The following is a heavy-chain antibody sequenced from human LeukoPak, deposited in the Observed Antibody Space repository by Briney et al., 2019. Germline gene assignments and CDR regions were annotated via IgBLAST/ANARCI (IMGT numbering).Heavy chain of an antibody. D-gene: IGHD2-15*01. V-gene: IGHV3-7*01. Sequence: PGGSLRLSCVASGFTFSSYWMSWVRQAPGKGLEGVANMRIGGSEEYYVDSVKGRFTISRDNAKNSLYLQMNSLRVDDTAVYYCTRWARYCSSGSCYSWFDPWGQGTLVTVSS. J-gene: IGHJ5*02. CDR2: MRIGGSEE. CDR3: TRWARYCSSGSCYSWFDP. CDR1: GFTFSSYW.